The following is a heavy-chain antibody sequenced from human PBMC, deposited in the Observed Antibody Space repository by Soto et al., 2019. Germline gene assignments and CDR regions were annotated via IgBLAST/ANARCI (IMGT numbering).Heavy chain of an antibody. D-gene: IGHD3-3*01. CDR2: IYYSGST. CDR3: ARERAFSGSYYGMDV. V-gene: IGHV4-59*01. J-gene: IGHJ6*02. Sequence: SQTLSLTCTVSGGSISSYYWSWIRQPPGKGLEWIGYIYYSGSTNYNPSLKSRVTISVDTSKNQFSLKLSSVTAADTAVYYCARERAFSGSYYGMDVWGEGTPVTVS. CDR1: GGSISSYY.